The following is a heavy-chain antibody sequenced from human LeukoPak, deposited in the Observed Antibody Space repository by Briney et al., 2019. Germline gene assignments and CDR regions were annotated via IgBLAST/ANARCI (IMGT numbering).Heavy chain of an antibody. Sequence: GASVKVSCKGSGYTFTGYYMHWVRQAPGQRLEWMGRINPNSGGTNYAQKFQGRVTMTRDTSISTAYMELSRLRSDDTAVYYCARALVYYYDSSGYPLDYWGQGTLVTVSS. J-gene: IGHJ4*02. CDR3: ARALVYYYDSSGYPLDY. D-gene: IGHD3-22*01. CDR2: INPNSGGT. V-gene: IGHV1-2*06. CDR1: GYTFTGYY.